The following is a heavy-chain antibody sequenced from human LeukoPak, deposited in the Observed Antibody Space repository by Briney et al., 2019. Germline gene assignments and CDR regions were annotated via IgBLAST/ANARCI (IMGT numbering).Heavy chain of an antibody. CDR3: TRADEYGGNTL. V-gene: IGHV3-48*03. D-gene: IGHD4-23*01. CDR1: GFTFSSYE. Sequence: GGSLRLSCAASGFTFSSYEMNWVRQAPGKGLEWVSYISSSGSTIYYADSVKGRFTISRGNAKNSLYLQMNSLRAEDTGVYYCTRADEYGGNTLWGQGTLVAVSS. CDR2: ISSSGSTI. J-gene: IGHJ4*02.